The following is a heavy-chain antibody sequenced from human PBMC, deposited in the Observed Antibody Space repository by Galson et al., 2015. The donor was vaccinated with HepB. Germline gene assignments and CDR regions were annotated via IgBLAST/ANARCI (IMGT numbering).Heavy chain of an antibody. V-gene: IGHV1-58*01. Sequence: SVKVSCKASGFTFTSSAVQWVRQARGQRLEWIGWIVVGSGNTNYAQKFQERVTITRDMSTSTAYMELSSLRSEDTAVYYCAAHTSNDYGDFDYWGQGTLVTVSS. CDR1: GFTFTSSA. J-gene: IGHJ4*02. CDR3: AAHTSNDYGDFDY. CDR2: IVVGSGNT. D-gene: IGHD4-17*01.